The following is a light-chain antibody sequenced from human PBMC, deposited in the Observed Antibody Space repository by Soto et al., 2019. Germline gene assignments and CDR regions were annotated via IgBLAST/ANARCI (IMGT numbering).Light chain of an antibody. CDR3: QQYNTWPRT. Sequence: EILLTQSPAPLSLSPGTSATPLCRASQRVSRNGAWYQQKPGQTPRLLISAASTGAAGVPARFNAAGSGTVFTLTISSLQSEDFAIYYCQQYNTWPRTFGQGTKVDIK. CDR1: QRVSRN. CDR2: AAS. V-gene: IGKV3D-15*01. J-gene: IGKJ1*01.